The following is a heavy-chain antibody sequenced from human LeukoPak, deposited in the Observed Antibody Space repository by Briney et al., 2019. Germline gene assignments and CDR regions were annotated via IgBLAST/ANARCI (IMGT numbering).Heavy chain of an antibody. Sequence: GGSLRLSCAASVFTFSSYSMSWVRQAPGKGVEWVSTIYRDFSTYYADSVKGRFIISRDNSKNTLYLQMNSLRVEDTAVYYCTREGDGSRAHYYYMDVWGTGTTVTISS. CDR1: VFTFSSYS. CDR3: TREGDGSRAHYYYMDV. CDR2: IYRDFST. D-gene: IGHD5-24*01. J-gene: IGHJ6*03. V-gene: IGHV3-66*01.